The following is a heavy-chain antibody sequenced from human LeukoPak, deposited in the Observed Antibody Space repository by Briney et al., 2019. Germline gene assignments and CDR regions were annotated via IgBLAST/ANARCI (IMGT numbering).Heavy chain of an antibody. Sequence: PSETLSLTCTVSGGSISSYYWSWIRQPAGKGLEWIGRIFTSGSTNYNPSLKSRVTMSVDTSKNQFSLKLSSVTAADTAVYYCAREYSGSYSLTVDYWGQGTLVTVSS. V-gene: IGHV4-4*07. J-gene: IGHJ4*02. CDR1: GGSISSYY. D-gene: IGHD1-26*01. CDR2: IFTSGST. CDR3: AREYSGSYSLTVDY.